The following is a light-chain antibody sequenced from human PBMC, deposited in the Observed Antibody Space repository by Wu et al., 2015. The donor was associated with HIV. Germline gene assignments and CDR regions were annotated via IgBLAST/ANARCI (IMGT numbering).Light chain of an antibody. Sequence: EIVLTQSPATLSLSPGERATLSCRASQSISSYLGWYQHKPGQAPRLLTSDASNRATGIPARFSGSGSGTDFTLTIISVEPEDSAVYYCQQRGNWPPYTFGQGTKVEIK. CDR2: DAS. J-gene: IGKJ2*01. CDR1: QSISSY. V-gene: IGKV3-11*01. CDR3: QQRGNWPPYT.